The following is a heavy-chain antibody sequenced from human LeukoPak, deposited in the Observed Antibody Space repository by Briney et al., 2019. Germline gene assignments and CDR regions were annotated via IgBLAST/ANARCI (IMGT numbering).Heavy chain of an antibody. CDR2: ITWNRDNI. J-gene: IGHJ5*02. V-gene: IGHV3-9*01. CDR1: GFTFDDYA. CDR3: ARVLLGSWDWFDP. Sequence: SLRLSCAASGFTFDDYAMHWVRQAPGKGLEWVSGITWNRDNIGYGDSVKGRFTISRDNAKNTVYLQMNSLRAEDTAVYYCARVLLGSWDWFDPWGQGTLVTVSS. D-gene: IGHD3-10*01.